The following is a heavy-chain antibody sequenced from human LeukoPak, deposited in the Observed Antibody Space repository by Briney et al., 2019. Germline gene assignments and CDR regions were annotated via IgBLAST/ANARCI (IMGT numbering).Heavy chain of an antibody. D-gene: IGHD5-12*01. Sequence: PGGSLRLSCAASGFTFSSYAMHWVRQAPGKGLEWVAVISYDGSNKYYADSVKGRFTISRDNSKNTLYLQMNSLRAEDTAVYFCARGGSSGNDYSSFDIWGQGTMVTVSS. CDR3: ARGGSSGNDYSSFDI. CDR2: ISYDGSNK. V-gene: IGHV3-30-3*01. J-gene: IGHJ3*02. CDR1: GFTFSSYA.